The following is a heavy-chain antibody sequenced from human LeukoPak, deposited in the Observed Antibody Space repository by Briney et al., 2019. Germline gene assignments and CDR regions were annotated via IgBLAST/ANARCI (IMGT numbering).Heavy chain of an antibody. V-gene: IGHV4-39*07. CDR3: ARGRITIFGVVWGGFDY. CDR2: IYYSGST. D-gene: IGHD3-3*01. Sequence: PSETLSLTCTVSGGSISSSSYYWGWIRQPPGKGLEWIGSIYYSGSTYYNPSLKSRVTISIDMSKKQFSLKLNSVTAADTAVYYCARGRITIFGVVWGGFDYWGQGTLVTVSS. CDR1: GGSISSSSYY. J-gene: IGHJ4*02.